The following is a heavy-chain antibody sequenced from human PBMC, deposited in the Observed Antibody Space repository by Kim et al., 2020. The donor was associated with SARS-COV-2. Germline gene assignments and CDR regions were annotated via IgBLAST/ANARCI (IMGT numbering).Heavy chain of an antibody. CDR1: GGSISSSNW. J-gene: IGHJ5*02. V-gene: IGHV4-4*02. Sequence: SETLSLTCAVSGGSISSSNWWSWVRQPPGKGLEWIGEIYHSGSTNYNPSLKSRVTISVDKSKNQFSLKLSSVTAADTAVYYCARDLSSSWYGGGHWFDPWGQGTLVTVSS. D-gene: IGHD6-13*01. CDR3: ARDLSSSWYGGGHWFDP. CDR2: IYHSGST.